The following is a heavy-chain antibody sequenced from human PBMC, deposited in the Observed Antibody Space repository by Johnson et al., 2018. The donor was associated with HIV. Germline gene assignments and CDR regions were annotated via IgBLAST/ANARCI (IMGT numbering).Heavy chain of an antibody. CDR2: ISGGST. CDR3: ARVYLSSNWYSYDAFDI. J-gene: IGHJ3*02. Sequence: VKLVESGGGLVQPGGSLRLSCAASGFTFSSYAMSWVRQASGKELEWVSAISGGSTYYADSVKGRFTISRDNAKNSLYLQMNSLRAEDTAVYYCARVYLSSNWYSYDAFDIWGQGTMVTVSS. CDR1: GFTFSSYA. V-gene: IGHV3-23*04. D-gene: IGHD6-13*01.